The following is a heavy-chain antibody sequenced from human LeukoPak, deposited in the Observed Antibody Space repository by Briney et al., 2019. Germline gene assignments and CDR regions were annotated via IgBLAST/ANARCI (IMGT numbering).Heavy chain of an antibody. Sequence: LGGSLRLSCEVSGLTFSNVWMHWVRQTPGQGLVWVCRINTAGSTAYADPVKGRFTISRDNAKNMVYLQMNSLRTEDTAVYYCASFRDTDNWGRGTMVTVSS. CDR3: ASFRDTDN. CDR1: GLTFSNVW. D-gene: IGHD2-21*01. CDR2: INTAGST. V-gene: IGHV3-74*01. J-gene: IGHJ3*01.